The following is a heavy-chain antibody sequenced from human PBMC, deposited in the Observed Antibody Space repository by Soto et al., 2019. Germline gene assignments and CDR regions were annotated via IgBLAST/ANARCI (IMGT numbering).Heavy chain of an antibody. V-gene: IGHV5-51*01. CDR2: IYPRVSDI. D-gene: IGHD1-1*01. Sequence: PCESLKISCEVSGDSFPSFWIGWVRQMPGKGLEWIGSIYPRVSDIRYSPSLQGQVTISADKSINTAYLQWSSLKASDTAMDYCERQHPLNMHDSYIWGQGTMVTVSA. CDR1: GDSFPSFW. J-gene: IGHJ4*02. CDR3: ERQHPLNMHDSYI.